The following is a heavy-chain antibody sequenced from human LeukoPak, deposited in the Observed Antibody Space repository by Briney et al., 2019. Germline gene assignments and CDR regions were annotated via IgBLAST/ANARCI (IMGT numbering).Heavy chain of an antibody. Sequence: SETLSLTCTVSGDSISSSSYYWGWIRQPPGKGLEWIGSIYYSGSTYYNPSLKSRVTISVDTSKNQFSLKLSSVTAADTAVYYCGAYIAAAGSAVRPYYYYGMDVWGQGTTVTVSS. J-gene: IGHJ6*02. CDR2: IYYSGST. V-gene: IGHV4-39*01. D-gene: IGHD6-13*01. CDR3: GAYIAAAGSAVRPYYYYGMDV. CDR1: GDSISSSSYY.